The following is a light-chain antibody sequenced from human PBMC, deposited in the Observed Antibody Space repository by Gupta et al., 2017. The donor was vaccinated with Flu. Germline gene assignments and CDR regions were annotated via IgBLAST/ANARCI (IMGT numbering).Light chain of an antibody. V-gene: IGLV1-51*01. CDR3: QTWDISLSVVV. CDR1: SSNLAKSY. J-gene: IGLJ2*01. CDR2: DNT. Sequence: SSNLAKSYVAWYQQVPGTAPRLLIYDNTQRPSGIPDRFSGSKSGTSATLGITGLQTGDEADYYCQTWDISLSVVVFGGGTKLTVL.